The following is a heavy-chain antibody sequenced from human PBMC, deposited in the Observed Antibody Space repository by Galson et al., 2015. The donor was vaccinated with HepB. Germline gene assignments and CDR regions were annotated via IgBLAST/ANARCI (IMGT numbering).Heavy chain of an antibody. D-gene: IGHD3-22*01. V-gene: IGHV1-8*01. CDR3: ARDYYDSRKHNWFDP. J-gene: IGHJ5*02. Sequence: SVKVSCKASGYTFTSYDINWVRQATGQGLEWMGWMNPNSGNTGYAQKFQGRVTMTRNTSISTAYMELSSLRSEDTAVYYCARDYYDSRKHNWFDPWGQGTLVTVSS. CDR1: GYTFTSYD. CDR2: MNPNSGNT.